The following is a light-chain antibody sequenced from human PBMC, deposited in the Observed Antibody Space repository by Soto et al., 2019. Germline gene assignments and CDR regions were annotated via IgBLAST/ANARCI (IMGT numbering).Light chain of an antibody. CDR3: QTWGTGIHV. CDR2: LNSDGSH. J-gene: IGLJ3*02. Sequence: QPVLTQSPSASASLGASVKLTCTLSSGHSTYAIAWHQQQPEKGPRYLMNLNSDGSHNKGDGIPDRFSGSSSGAERYLTISSLQSEDEADYYCQTWGTGIHVFGGGTKLTVL. V-gene: IGLV4-69*01. CDR1: SGHSTYA.